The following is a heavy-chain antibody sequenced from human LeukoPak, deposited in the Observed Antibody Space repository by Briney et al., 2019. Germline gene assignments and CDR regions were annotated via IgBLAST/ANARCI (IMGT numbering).Heavy chain of an antibody. Sequence: KSSETLSLTCTVSGGSISSYYWSWIRQPPGKGLEWIGYIYYSGSTNYNPSLKSRVTISVDTSKNQFSLKLSSVTAADTAVYYCARVYDYVWGSYRYYFDYWGQGTLVTVSS. CDR1: GGSISSYY. J-gene: IGHJ4*02. D-gene: IGHD3-16*02. V-gene: IGHV4-59*08. CDR3: ARVYDYVWGSYRYYFDY. CDR2: IYYSGST.